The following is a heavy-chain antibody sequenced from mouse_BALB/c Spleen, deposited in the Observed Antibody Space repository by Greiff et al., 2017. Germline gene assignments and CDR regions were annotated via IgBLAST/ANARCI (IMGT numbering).Heavy chain of an antibody. CDR3: ARDYYGNYAGFAY. D-gene: IGHD2-1*01. Sequence: VKLMESGPGLVAPSQSLSITCTVSGFSLTSYGVHWVRQPPGKGLEWLGVIWAGGSTNYNSALMSRLSISKDNSKSQVFLKMNSLQTDDTAMYYCARDYYGNYAGFAYWGQGTLVTVSA. J-gene: IGHJ3*01. CDR2: IWAGGST. V-gene: IGHV2-9*02. CDR1: GFSLTSYG.